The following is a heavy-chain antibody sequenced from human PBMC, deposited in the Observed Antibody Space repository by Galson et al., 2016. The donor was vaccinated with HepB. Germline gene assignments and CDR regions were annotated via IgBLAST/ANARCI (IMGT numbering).Heavy chain of an antibody. D-gene: IGHD3-16*01. CDR1: GYSFSNYW. CDR3: ARSVWRQGTSYGMDV. CDR2: IYPGDSDT. J-gene: IGHJ6*02. Sequence: QSGAEVKKPGESLKISCKGSGYSFSNYWIAWVRQMPGKGLEWMGLIYPGDSDTKYRPSFQGQVTMSADKSISTVYLQWRSLKASDTAIYYCARSVWRQGTSYGMDVWGQGTTVTASS. V-gene: IGHV5-51*01.